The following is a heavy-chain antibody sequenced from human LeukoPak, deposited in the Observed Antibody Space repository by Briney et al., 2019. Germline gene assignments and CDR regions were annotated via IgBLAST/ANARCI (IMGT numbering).Heavy chain of an antibody. CDR3: ARDTSVIAARRYFDY. Sequence: PGGSLRLSCAASGFTFSSYAMHWVRQAPGKGLEWVAVISYDGSNKYYADSVKGRFTISRDNSKNTLYLQMNSLRAEDTAVYYCARDTSVIAARRYFDYWGQGTLVTVSS. CDR1: GFTFSSYA. V-gene: IGHV3-30-3*01. D-gene: IGHD6-6*01. CDR2: ISYDGSNK. J-gene: IGHJ4*02.